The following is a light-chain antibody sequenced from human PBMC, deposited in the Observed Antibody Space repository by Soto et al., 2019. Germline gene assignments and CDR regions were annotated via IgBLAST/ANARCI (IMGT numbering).Light chain of an antibody. V-gene: IGKV3-11*01. CDR3: QHRNNRPFS. J-gene: IGKJ3*01. CDR2: DAS. Sequence: DIVLTQSPATLSLSPGERATLSCKASQSVNNYLAWYQQRPGQAPRLIIYDASYRATGIPARFSGSWSGTDFTLTISSLEPEDVAVYYCQHRNNRPFSFGPGTKVDI. CDR1: QSVNNY.